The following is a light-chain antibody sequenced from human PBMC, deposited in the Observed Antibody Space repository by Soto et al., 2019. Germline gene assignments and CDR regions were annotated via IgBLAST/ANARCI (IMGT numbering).Light chain of an antibody. J-gene: IGKJ1*01. Sequence: EIVLTQSPATLSVSPGERVTLSCRASESVDINLAWYQQKPGQAPRLLIYDASNRATGVPARFSGSGSGTDFTLTISRLEPEDFAVYYCQQYGSSPLWTFGQGTKVDIK. CDR3: QQYGSSPLWT. CDR2: DAS. V-gene: IGKV3-20*01. CDR1: ESVDIN.